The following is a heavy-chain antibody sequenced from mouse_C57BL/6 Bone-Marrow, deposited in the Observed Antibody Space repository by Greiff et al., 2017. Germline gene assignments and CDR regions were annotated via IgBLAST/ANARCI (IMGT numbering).Heavy chain of an antibody. CDR1: GYTFTDYY. D-gene: IGHD2-5*01. J-gene: IGHJ4*01. CDR2: INPNNGGT. CDR3: ARAGSNYVSYCAMDY. Sequence: EVQLQQSGPELVKPGASVKISCKASGYTFTDYYMNWVKQSHGKSLEWIGDINPNNGGTSYNQKFKGKATLTVDKSSSTAYMELRSLTSEDSAVYYCARAGSNYVSYCAMDYWGQGTSVTVSS. V-gene: IGHV1-26*01.